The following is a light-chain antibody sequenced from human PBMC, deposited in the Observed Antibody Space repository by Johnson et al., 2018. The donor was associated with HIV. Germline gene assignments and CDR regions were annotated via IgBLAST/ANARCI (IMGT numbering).Light chain of an antibody. V-gene: IGLV1-51*02. CDR2: EDN. Sequence: QPVLTQPPSVSAAPGQRVNISCSGTSSNIENYFVSWYQQLPGAAPRLVIYEDNKRPSGIPDRFSGSKSGASATLGITGLQTGDVADYYCAIWDASLSPHYVFGTGTTITVL. J-gene: IGLJ1*01. CDR1: SSNIENYF. CDR3: AIWDASLSPHYV.